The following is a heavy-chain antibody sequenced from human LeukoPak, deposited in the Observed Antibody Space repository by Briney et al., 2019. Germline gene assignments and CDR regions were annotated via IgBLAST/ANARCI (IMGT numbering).Heavy chain of an antibody. Sequence: ASVKVSCKASGYTFTGYYMHWVRQAPAQGLEWMGWINPNSGGTNYAQKFQGRVTMTRDTSISTAYMELSRLRSDDTAVYYCARGGIAAAGTPLYNWFDPWGQGTLVTVSS. CDR2: INPNSGGT. CDR1: GYTFTGYY. CDR3: ARGGIAAAGTPLYNWFDP. J-gene: IGHJ5*02. D-gene: IGHD6-13*01. V-gene: IGHV1-2*02.